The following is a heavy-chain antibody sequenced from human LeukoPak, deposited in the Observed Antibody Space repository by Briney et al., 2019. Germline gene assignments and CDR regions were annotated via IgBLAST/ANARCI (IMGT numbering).Heavy chain of an antibody. D-gene: IGHD3-16*02. CDR3: ARALDSLGGLSLPDY. V-gene: IGHV7-4-1*02. CDR2: IHPSTGNP. Sequence: ASVKVSCKASGYSFSNYAMNWVRQPPGQGLEFMGWIHPSTGNPAYAQGFSGRFVFSLDASVTTTYLQISDLKAEDTAVYFCARALDSLGGLSLPDYWGQGTLVTVSS. J-gene: IGHJ4*02. CDR1: GYSFSNYA.